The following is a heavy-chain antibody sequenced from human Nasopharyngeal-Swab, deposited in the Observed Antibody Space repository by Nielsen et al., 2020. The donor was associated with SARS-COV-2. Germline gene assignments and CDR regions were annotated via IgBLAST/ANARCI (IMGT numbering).Heavy chain of an antibody. CDR1: GGSISSGGYY. CDR2: IYYSGST. CDR3: AREECCSGGSCYRWDWFDP. J-gene: IGHJ5*02. V-gene: IGHV4-31*03. Sequence: SETLSLTCTVSGGSISSGGYYWSWIRQHPGKGLEWIGYIYYSGSTYYNPSLKSRVTISVDTSKNQFSLKLSSVTAADTAVYYCAREECCSGGSCYRWDWFDPWGQGTLVTVSS. D-gene: IGHD2-15*01.